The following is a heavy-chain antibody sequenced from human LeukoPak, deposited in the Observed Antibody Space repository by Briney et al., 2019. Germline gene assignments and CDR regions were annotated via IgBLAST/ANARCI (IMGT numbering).Heavy chain of an antibody. D-gene: IGHD1-14*01. V-gene: IGHV4-38-2*02. CDR1: GYFISSGYC. Sequence: SETLSLTCTVSGYFISSGYCWGWIRQPPGKGLEWIGSIYHSGSTYYNPSLKSRVTIPVDTSKNQFSLKLSSVTAADTAVYYCAREGGIPQLAIDYWGQGTLVTVSS. J-gene: IGHJ4*02. CDR2: IYHSGST. CDR3: AREGGIPQLAIDY.